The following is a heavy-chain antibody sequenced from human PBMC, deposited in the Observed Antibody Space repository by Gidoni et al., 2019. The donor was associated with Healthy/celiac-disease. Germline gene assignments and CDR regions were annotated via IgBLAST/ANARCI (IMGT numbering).Heavy chain of an antibody. V-gene: IGHV3-23*01. J-gene: IGHJ4*02. CDR1: GFTFRRYA. D-gene: IGHD3-22*01. CDR3: AKTAYDSSGYYRGDWDY. CDR2: IRGSGVST. Sequence: VQLLESGGGLVQPGASLRLSCAASGFTFRRYAMSWVLQAPGKGLEWVSAIRGSGVSTYYADSVKGRFTISRDNSKNTLYLQMNSLRAEDTAVYYCAKTAYDSSGYYRGDWDYWGQGTLVTVSS.